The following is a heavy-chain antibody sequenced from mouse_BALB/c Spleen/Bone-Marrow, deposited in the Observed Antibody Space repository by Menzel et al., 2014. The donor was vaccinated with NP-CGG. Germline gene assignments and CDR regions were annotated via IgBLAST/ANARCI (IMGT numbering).Heavy chain of an antibody. CDR1: GFSLTSYG. J-gene: IGHJ3*01. D-gene: IGHD3-3*01. V-gene: IGHV2-3*01. CDR3: RGGPWFAY. Sequence: VQVVESGPGLVAPSQSLSITCTVSGFSLTSYGVSWVRQPPGKGLEWPGVIWGDGSTNYHSALISRLSISKDNSKSQVFLELNSLQTDDTATYYCRGGPWFAYWGQGTLVTVSA. CDR2: IWGDGST.